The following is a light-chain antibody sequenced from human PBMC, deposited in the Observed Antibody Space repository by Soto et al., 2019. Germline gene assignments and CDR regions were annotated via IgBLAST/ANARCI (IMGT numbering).Light chain of an antibody. V-gene: IGLV2-11*01. CDR3: CTYAGSYTYV. J-gene: IGLJ1*01. CDR1: TSDVGNYNY. Sequence: QSALTRPRSVCGYPGQSGTISCTGTTSDVGNYNYVSWYQQHPGKAPKLMIYDVIKRPSGVPDRFSCSNTGIPASLTISGLHAEDDADYYCCTYAGSYTYVFGTGTKVTAL. CDR2: DVI.